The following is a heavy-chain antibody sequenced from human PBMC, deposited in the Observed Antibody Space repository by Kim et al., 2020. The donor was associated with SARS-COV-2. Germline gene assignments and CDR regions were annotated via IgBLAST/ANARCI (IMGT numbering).Heavy chain of an antibody. D-gene: IGHD6-13*01. CDR2: IYYSGST. V-gene: IGHV4-59*01. CDR1: GGSISSYY. Sequence: SETLSLTCTVSGGSISSYYWSWIRQPPGKGLEWIGYIYYSGSTNYNPSLKSRVTISVDTSKNQFSLKLSSVTAADTAVYYCARAAYSSSWFNNWFDPWGPGTLVTVSS. CDR3: ARAAYSSSWFNNWFDP. J-gene: IGHJ5*02.